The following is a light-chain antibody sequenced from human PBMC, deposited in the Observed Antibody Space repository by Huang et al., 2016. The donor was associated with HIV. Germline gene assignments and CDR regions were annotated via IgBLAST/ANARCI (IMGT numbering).Light chain of an antibody. Sequence: EIVLTQSPATLYLSPGERATLPCRASQSVSSYLAWYQQKPGQAPRPLIHEASNRATGIPDRFSGSGSGTDVTLTISSLEPEDFAVYYCQQRSNWPPYTVGQGTKLEIK. V-gene: IGKV3-11*01. J-gene: IGKJ2*01. CDR1: QSVSSY. CDR2: EAS. CDR3: QQRSNWPPYT.